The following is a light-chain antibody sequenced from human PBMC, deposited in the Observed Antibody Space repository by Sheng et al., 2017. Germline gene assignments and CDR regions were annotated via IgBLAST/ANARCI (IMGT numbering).Light chain of an antibody. CDR1: SEHSSYA. V-gene: IGLV4-69*01. CDR2: LNSDGSH. CDR3: QTWATGIQV. Sequence: QLVLTQSPSASASLGASVKLTCTLSSEHSSYAIAWHQQQPEKGPRYLMKLNSDGSHTKGDGIPDRFSGSSSGAERYLTISSLQSEDEADYYCQTWATGIQVFGRRD. J-gene: IGLJ3*02.